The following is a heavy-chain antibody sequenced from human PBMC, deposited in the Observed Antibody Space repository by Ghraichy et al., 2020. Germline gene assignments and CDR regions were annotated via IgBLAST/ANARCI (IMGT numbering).Heavy chain of an antibody. D-gene: IGHD1-26*01. V-gene: IGHV4-34*01. CDR3: ARERWELRNFDY. CDR2: INHSGST. J-gene: IGHJ4*02. CDR1: GGSFSGYY. Sequence: ETLSLTCAVYGGSFSGYYWSWIRQPPGKGLEWIGEINHSGSTNYNPSLKSRVTISVDTSKNQFSLKLSSVTAADTAVYYCARERWELRNFDYWGQGTLVTVSS.